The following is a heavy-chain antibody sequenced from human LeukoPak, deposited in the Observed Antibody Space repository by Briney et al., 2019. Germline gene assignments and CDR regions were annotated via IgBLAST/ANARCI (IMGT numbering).Heavy chain of an antibody. CDR2: IYSSGST. Sequence: NPSETLSLTCAVSGGSISSYFWTWIRQPAGKGLEWIGHIYSSGSTKYNPSLKCRVTMSLDTSKNQISLKLTSVTAADTAIFYCARGPSIAAAGTHFDYWGQGTLVTVSS. V-gene: IGHV4-4*07. J-gene: IGHJ4*02. CDR3: ARGPSIAAAGTHFDY. CDR1: GGSISSYF. D-gene: IGHD6-13*01.